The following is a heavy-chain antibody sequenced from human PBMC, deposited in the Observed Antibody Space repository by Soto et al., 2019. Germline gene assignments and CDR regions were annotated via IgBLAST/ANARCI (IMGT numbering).Heavy chain of an antibody. V-gene: IGHV1-69*02. Sequence: QVQLVQSGAEVRKPWSAVRVSCKASGDTFNFYTINLVRQAPGLGLEWLGRVNPILTMSNYARKFDCRVTITADKSTATAYMELRSLRSDDTAIYYCATSYGSGYRAFDYWGQGALVTVSS. J-gene: IGHJ4*02. CDR1: GDTFNFYT. CDR3: ATSYGSGYRAFDY. D-gene: IGHD3-10*01. CDR2: VNPILTMS.